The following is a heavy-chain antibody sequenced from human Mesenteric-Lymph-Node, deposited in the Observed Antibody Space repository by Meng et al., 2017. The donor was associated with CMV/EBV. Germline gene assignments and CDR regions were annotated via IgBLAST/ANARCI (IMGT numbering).Heavy chain of an antibody. CDR3: TGDSVSNPNLDY. D-gene: IGHD3-10*01. CDR2: IYRGDNT. J-gene: IGHJ4*02. CDR1: GFNVRDKY. V-gene: IGHV3-66*01. Sequence: EAHPVESGGGLVPPGGSLRLSCAASGFNVRDKYMRWVRQAPVKGLEWVCIIYRGDNTYYIDSVKDRFTVSRDNSKNTMYLQMNSLRVEDTAVYYCTGDSVSNPNLDYWGQGTLVTASS.